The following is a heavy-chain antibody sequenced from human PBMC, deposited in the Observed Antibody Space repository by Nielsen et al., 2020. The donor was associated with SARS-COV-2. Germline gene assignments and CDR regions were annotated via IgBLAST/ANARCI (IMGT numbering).Heavy chain of an antibody. J-gene: IGHJ6*02. V-gene: IGHV1-2*06. CDR1: GYTFTDYY. D-gene: IGHD3/OR15-3a*01. Sequence: ASVQVSCKASGYTFTDYYIHWVRQAPGQGLEWMGRNNPYSGGTNYAQKFQGTVTMTRDASISTVYMELTSDDTAVYYCARARATIFGLVMSYGMDVWGQGTTVAVSS. CDR2: NNPYSGGT. CDR3: ARARATIFGLVMSYGMDV.